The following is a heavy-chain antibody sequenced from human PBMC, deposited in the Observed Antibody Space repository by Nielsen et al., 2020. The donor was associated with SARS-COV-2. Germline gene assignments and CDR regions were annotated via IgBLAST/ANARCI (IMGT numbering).Heavy chain of an antibody. CDR1: GFTFSSYA. V-gene: IGHV3-23*01. J-gene: IGHJ4*02. Sequence: GESLKISCAASGFTFSSYAMSWVRQAPGKGLEWVSAISGSGGSTYYADSVKGRFTISRDNSKNTLYLQMNSLRSEDTAVYYCARGRRSATLDYWGQGTLVTVSS. CDR3: ARGRRSATLDY. D-gene: IGHD2-15*01. CDR2: ISGSGGST.